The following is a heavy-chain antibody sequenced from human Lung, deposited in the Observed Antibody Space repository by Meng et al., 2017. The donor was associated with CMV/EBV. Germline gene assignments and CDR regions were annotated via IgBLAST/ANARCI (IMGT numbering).Heavy chain of an antibody. J-gene: IGHJ3*02. CDR2: TRNKANSYTT. D-gene: IGHD2-2*01. Sequence: GGSLRLSCAASGFTFSDHYMDWVRQAPGKGLEWVGRTRNKANSYTTEYAASVKGRFTISRDDSKNSLYLQMNSLKTEDTAVYYCAREDIVVVPAAIGGAVDIWGQRTMVXVSS. V-gene: IGHV3-72*01. CDR3: AREDIVVVPAAIGGAVDI. CDR1: GFTFSDHY.